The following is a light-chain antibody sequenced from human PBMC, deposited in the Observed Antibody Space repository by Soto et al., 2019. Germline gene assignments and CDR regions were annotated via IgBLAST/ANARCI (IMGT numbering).Light chain of an antibody. CDR2: KAS. CDR3: QQYKSYPVT. J-gene: IGKJ2*01. CDR1: QSIDSS. V-gene: IGKV1-5*03. Sequence: DIQMTQSPSTLSASVGDRVTVTCRASQSIDSSLAWYQQKPGKAPKILIQKASSLESGVPSRFSGSRSGTKFTLTISSLQPDDFATYYCQQYKSYPVTFGQGTKLEIK.